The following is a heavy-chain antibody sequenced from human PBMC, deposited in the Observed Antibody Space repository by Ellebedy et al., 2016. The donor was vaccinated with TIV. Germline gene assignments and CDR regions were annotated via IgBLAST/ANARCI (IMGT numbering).Heavy chain of an antibody. V-gene: IGHV3-23*01. CDR3: AKVLVVPAAILRYYFDY. CDR1: GFTFSSYA. D-gene: IGHD2-2*01. CDR2: ISGSGGST. Sequence: GGSLRLXXAASGFTFSSYAMSWVRQAPGKGLEWVSAISGSGGSTYYADSVKGRFTISRDNSKNTLYLQMNSLRAEDTAVYYCAKVLVVPAAILRYYFDYWGQGTLVTVSS. J-gene: IGHJ4*02.